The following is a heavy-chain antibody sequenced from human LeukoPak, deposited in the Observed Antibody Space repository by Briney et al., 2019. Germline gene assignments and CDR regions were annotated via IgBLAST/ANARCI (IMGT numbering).Heavy chain of an antibody. Sequence: GGSLRLSCAASGFNLSNNYMTWVRQAPGNGLEWVASVNNNNNPYYADSVRGRFTISRDTSTNTVYLQMNNLRAGDTAIYYCAKDHPSSGWPAFESWGQGTLVTVSS. D-gene: IGHD6-19*01. CDR2: VNNNNNP. CDR1: GFNLSNNY. CDR3: AKDHPSSGWPAFES. J-gene: IGHJ4*02. V-gene: IGHV3-53*01.